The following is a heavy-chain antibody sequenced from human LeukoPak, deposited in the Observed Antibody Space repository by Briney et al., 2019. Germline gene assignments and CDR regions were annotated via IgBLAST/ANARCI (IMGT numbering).Heavy chain of an antibody. J-gene: IGHJ3*02. Sequence: SVKVSCKASGGTFSSYAISWVRQAPGQGLEWMGGIIPIFGTANYAQKFQGRVTITADESTSTAYMELSSLRSDDTAVYYCARVGSSWYLDVFDIWGQGTMVTVSS. V-gene: IGHV1-69*13. CDR1: GGTFSSYA. D-gene: IGHD6-13*01. CDR2: IIPIFGTA. CDR3: ARVGSSWYLDVFDI.